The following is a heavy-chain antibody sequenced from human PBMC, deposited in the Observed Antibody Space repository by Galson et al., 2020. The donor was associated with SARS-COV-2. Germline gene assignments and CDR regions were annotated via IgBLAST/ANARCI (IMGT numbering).Heavy chain of an antibody. D-gene: IGHD6-13*01. CDR3: ARVGSSSWYFDY. CDR1: GLTFSNYW. CDR2: IKQDGSEK. Sequence: GGSLRLSCAASGLTFSNYWMTWVRQAPGKGLEWVANIKQDGSEKYYVDSVKGRFTISRDNAKNSLYLQMNSLRAEDTAVYYCARVGSSSWYFDYWGQGTTVTVSS. V-gene: IGHV3-7*03. J-gene: IGHJ4*03.